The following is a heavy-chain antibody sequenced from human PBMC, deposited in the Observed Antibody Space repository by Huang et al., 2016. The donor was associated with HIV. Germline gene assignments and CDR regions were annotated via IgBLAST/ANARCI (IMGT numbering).Heavy chain of an antibody. Sequence: QVQLVESGGGVVEPGRSLRVSCAGSGFFFSDSGMHWVRQAPGKGLGWVAVISYDGRNTFYADSVKGRFTISRDNSKNTVYLQMNSLRAGDTAVYYCAKDRRAYYYGSGIEYWGQGARVTVSS. D-gene: IGHD3-10*01. CDR1: GFFFSDSG. CDR3: AKDRRAYYYGSGIEY. J-gene: IGHJ4*02. V-gene: IGHV3-30*18. CDR2: ISYDGRNT.